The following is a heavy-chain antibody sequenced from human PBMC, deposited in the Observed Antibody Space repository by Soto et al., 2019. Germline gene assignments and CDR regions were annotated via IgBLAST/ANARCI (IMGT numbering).Heavy chain of an antibody. CDR1: VFTFSRYS. V-gene: IGHV3-21*06. CDR3: ARESEDLTSNFDY. J-gene: IGHJ4*02. CDR2: ISSTTNYI. Sequence: GWSLRLACASSVFTFSRYSMKWVRQAPGKGLEWVSSISSTTNYIYYGDSMKGRFTISRDNAKNSLYLEMSSLRAEDTAVYYCARESEDLTSNFDYWGQGTLVTVSS.